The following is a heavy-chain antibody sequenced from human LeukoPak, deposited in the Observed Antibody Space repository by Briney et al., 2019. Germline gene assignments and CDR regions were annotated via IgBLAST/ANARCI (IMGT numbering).Heavy chain of an antibody. D-gene: IGHD2-15*01. V-gene: IGHV5-10-1*01. CDR1: GYSFTSYW. CDR3: ARQPRYCSGGSCSLFDYFDY. CDR2: IDPSDSYT. J-gene: IGHJ4*02. Sequence: GESLEISCKGSGYSFTSYWITWVRQMPGKGLEWMGRIDPSDSYTNYNPSFQGHVTISADKSISTGYLQWSSLKASDTAMYYCARQPRYCSGGSCSLFDYFDYWGQGTLVIVSS.